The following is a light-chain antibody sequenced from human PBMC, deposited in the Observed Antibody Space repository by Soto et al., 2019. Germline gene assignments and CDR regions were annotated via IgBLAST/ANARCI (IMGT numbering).Light chain of an antibody. J-gene: IGKJ2*01. CDR1: QSLSRTY. V-gene: IGKV3-20*01. Sequence: EIVLTQSPGTLSLSPGERVILSCRASQSLSRTYLAWYQQKPGQDPRLLIYGVSSRATGIPDRFSGSGSGTDFTLTISRLEPEDFAVYYCQHYCNSPYTFGQGSKLEI. CDR2: GVS. CDR3: QHYCNSPYT.